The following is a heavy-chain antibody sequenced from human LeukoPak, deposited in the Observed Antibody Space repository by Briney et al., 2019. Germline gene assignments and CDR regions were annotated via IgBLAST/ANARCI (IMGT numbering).Heavy chain of an antibody. V-gene: IGHV1-46*01. J-gene: IGHJ4*02. Sequence: ASVKVSCKASGYTFTSYYMHWVRQAPGQGLEWMGIINPSGGSTSYAQKFQGRVTMTRDMSTSTVYMELSSLRSEDTAVYYCARPVDDYGDYDGLDYWGQGTLVTVSS. D-gene: IGHD4-17*01. CDR2: INPSGGST. CDR3: ARPVDDYGDYDGLDY. CDR1: GYTFTSYY.